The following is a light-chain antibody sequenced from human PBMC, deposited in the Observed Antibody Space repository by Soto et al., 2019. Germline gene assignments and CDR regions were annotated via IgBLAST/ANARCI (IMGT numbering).Light chain of an antibody. CDR3: AAWDDSLSAPRYV. CDR2: RNN. V-gene: IGLV1-47*01. Sequence: QPVLTQPPSASGTPGQRVTISCSGSSSNIGSNYVYWYQQLPGTAPKLLIYRNNQRPSGVPDRFSGSKSGTSASLAISGLRSEDEADYYCAAWDDSLSAPRYVFGTGTKVTVL. CDR1: SSNIGSNY. J-gene: IGLJ1*01.